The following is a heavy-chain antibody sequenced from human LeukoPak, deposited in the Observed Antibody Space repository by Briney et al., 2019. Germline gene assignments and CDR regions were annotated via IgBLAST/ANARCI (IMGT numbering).Heavy chain of an antibody. V-gene: IGHV3-48*01. J-gene: IGHJ4*02. CDR1: GFTFSSYS. Sequence: GGSLRLSCAASGFTFSSYSMNWVRQAPGKGLEWVSYISSSSSTIYYADSVKGRFTISRDNAKNSLYLQMNSLRAEDTAVYYCARPYYYDSSGYYLKYWGQGTLVTVSS. CDR3: ARPYYYDSSGYYLKY. D-gene: IGHD3-22*01. CDR2: ISSSSSTI.